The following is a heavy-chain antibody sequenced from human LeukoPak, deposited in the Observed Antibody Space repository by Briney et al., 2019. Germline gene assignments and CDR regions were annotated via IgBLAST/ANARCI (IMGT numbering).Heavy chain of an antibody. CDR2: IEQYGNEK. CDR1: GFTFSSYV. Sequence: PGGPLRLSCAASGFTFSSYVMSWVRQAPGKELEWVANIEQYGNEKYYVDSVKGRFTISREHDKNSLYLQMNSLRAEDTAVYYCASAGAVVTNYYYYYMDVWGKGTPVTVSS. D-gene: IGHD5-18*01. J-gene: IGHJ6*03. V-gene: IGHV3-7*01. CDR3: ASAGAVVTNYYYYYMDV.